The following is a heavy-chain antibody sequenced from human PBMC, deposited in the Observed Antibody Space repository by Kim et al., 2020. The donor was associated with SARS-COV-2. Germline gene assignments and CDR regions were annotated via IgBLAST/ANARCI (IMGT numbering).Heavy chain of an antibody. Sequence: TNSTTVHKSRVTISVDTSKNQCSVKLSSVTAADTAVYYCARFRIDDAFDIWGQRTMVTVSS. D-gene: IGHD1-26*01. J-gene: IGHJ3*02. V-gene: IGHV4-59*01. CDR2: T. CDR3: ARFRIDDAFDI.